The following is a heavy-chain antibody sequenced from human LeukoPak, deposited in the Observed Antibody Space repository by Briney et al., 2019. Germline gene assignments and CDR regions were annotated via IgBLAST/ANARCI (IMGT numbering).Heavy chain of an antibody. D-gene: IGHD6-19*01. V-gene: IGHV3-7*01. CDR2: IKQDGREK. J-gene: IGHJ5*01. CDR3: ARGIGSGWYSTRFDS. Sequence: PGGSLRLSCEASGFTFTSYWMSWVRQAPGKGLEWVANIKQDGREKYYVDSVKGRFTISRDNAKNSLYLQMDSLRAEDTAVHYCARGIGSGWYSTRFDSWGQGTLVTVSS. CDR1: GFTFTSYW.